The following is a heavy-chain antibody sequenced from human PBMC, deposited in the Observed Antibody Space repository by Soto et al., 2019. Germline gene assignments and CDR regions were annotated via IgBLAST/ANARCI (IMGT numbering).Heavy chain of an antibody. Sequence: QVQLVQSGAEVKKPGSSVKVSCKASGGTFSSYTISWVRQAPGQGLEWMGRIIPILGIANYAQKFQGRVTXTXXKSTSTAYMALSSLRSEDTAVYYCAPAREMGATSWWGQGTLVTVSS. CDR3: APAREMGATSW. D-gene: IGHD1-26*01. CDR1: GGTFSSYT. CDR2: IIPILGIA. J-gene: IGHJ4*02. V-gene: IGHV1-69*02.